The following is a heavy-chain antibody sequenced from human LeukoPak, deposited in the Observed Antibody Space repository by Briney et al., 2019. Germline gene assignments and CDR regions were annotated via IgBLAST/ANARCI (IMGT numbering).Heavy chain of an antibody. CDR2: IYYSGSP. V-gene: IGHV4-59*01. CDR3: ARNLGRDGYNYGYYYMDV. CDR1: GGSISSYY. Sequence: SETLSLTCTVSGGSISSYYWSWIRQPPGKGLEWIGYIYYSGSPNYNPSLKSRVTISVDTSKNQFSLKLSSVTAADTAVYYCARNLGRDGYNYGYYYMDVWGKGTTVTISS. J-gene: IGHJ6*03. D-gene: IGHD5-24*01.